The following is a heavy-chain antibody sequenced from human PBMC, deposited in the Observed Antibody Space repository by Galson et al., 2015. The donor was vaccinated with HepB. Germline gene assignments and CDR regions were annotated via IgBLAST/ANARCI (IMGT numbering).Heavy chain of an antibody. J-gene: IGHJ6*02. D-gene: IGHD2-8*01. Sequence: SLRLSCAASGFTFSSYAMHWVRQAPGKGLEWVAVISYDGSNKYYADSVKGRFTISRDNSKNTLYLQMNSLRAEDTAVYYCARGSAEQQMVYAIQGLYYYGMDVWGQGTTVTVSS. V-gene: IGHV3-30*04. CDR3: ARGSAEQQMVYAIQGLYYYGMDV. CDR1: GFTFSSYA. CDR2: ISYDGSNK.